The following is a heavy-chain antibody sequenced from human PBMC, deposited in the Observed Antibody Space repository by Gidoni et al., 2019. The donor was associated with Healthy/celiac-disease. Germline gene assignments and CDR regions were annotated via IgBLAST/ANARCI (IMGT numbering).Heavy chain of an antibody. V-gene: IGHV3-9*01. CDR3: AKGLYGSGSYFHYYYGMDV. CDR2: ISWNSGSI. J-gene: IGHJ6*02. D-gene: IGHD3-10*01. CDR1: GFTFDDYA. Sequence: EVQLVESGGGLVQPGRSLRLSCAASGFTFDDYAMPWVRRAPGKGLEWVSGISWNSGSIGYADSVKGRFTISRDNAKNSLYLQMNSLRAEDTALYYCAKGLYGSGSYFHYYYGMDVWGQGTTVTVSS.